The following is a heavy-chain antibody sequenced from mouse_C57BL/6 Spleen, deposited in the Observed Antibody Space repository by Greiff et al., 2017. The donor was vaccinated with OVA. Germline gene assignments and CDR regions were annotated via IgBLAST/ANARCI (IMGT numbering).Heavy chain of an antibody. CDR3: ARSSTVVGENYAMDY. V-gene: IGHV1-82*01. D-gene: IGHD1-1*01. Sequence: VKLMESGPELVKPGASVKISCKASGYAFSSSWMNWVKQRPGKGLEWIGRIYPGDGDTNYNGKFKGKATLTADKSSSTAYMQLSSLTSEDSAVYFCARSSTVVGENYAMDYWGQGTSVTVSS. CDR1: GYAFSSSW. J-gene: IGHJ4*01. CDR2: IYPGDGDT.